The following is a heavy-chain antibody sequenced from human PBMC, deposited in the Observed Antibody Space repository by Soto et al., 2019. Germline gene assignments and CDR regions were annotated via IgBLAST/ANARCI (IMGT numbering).Heavy chain of an antibody. Sequence: QLQLQESRPGLVKPSETLSLTCTVSGGSISSSSYYWGWIRQPPGKGLEWIGSIYYSGSTYYNPSLKXRXTXSXXTSQTQFSRKLSSVTAADTAVYYCARIYYDSVFDYWGQGTLVTVSS. CDR2: IYYSGST. J-gene: IGHJ4*02. CDR3: ARIYYDSVFDY. CDR1: GGSISSSSYY. V-gene: IGHV4-39*01. D-gene: IGHD3-22*01.